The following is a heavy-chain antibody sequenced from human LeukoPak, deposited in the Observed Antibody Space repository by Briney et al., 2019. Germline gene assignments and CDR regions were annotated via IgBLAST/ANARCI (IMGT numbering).Heavy chain of an antibody. D-gene: IGHD5-24*01. Sequence: SETLSLTCTVSGGSISSYYWSWIRQPAGKGLEWIGRIYTSGSTYYNPSLKSRVTISVDRSKNQFSLKLSSVTAADTAVYYCARVITDGHFDYWGQGTLVTVSS. CDR1: GGSISSYY. CDR2: IYTSGST. V-gene: IGHV4-4*07. J-gene: IGHJ4*02. CDR3: ARVITDGHFDY.